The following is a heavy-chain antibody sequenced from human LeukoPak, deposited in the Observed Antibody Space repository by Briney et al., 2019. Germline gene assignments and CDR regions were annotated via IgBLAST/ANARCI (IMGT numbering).Heavy chain of an antibody. J-gene: IGHJ4*02. Sequence: PETLSLTCAVYGGSFSGYYWSWIRQPPGKGLEWIGEINHSGSTNYNPSLKSRVTISVDTSKNQFSLKLSSVTAADTAVYYCARGPSGGSCLDYWGQGTLVTVSS. CDR2: INHSGST. D-gene: IGHD2-15*01. V-gene: IGHV4-34*01. CDR3: ARGPSGGSCLDY. CDR1: GGSFSGYY.